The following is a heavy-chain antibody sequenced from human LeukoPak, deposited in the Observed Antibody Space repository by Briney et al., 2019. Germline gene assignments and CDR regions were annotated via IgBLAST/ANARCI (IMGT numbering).Heavy chain of an antibody. V-gene: IGHV4-39*01. CDR1: GGSISSSSYY. CDR2: IYYSGST. CDR3: ARRPLTGTTPWFDH. Sequence: SETLSLTCTVSGGSISSSSYYWGWIRQPPGKGLEWIGSIYYSGSTYYNPSLKRRVTISVDTSKNQFSLKLSSVTAADTAVYYCARRPLTGTTPWFDHWGQGTLVTVSS. J-gene: IGHJ5*02. D-gene: IGHD1-20*01.